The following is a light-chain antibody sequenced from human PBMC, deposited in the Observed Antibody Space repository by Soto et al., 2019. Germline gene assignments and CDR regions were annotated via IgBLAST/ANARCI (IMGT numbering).Light chain of an antibody. CDR2: AAS. CDR1: QGISSY. J-gene: IGKJ1*01. V-gene: IGKV1-8*01. Sequence: AIRMTQSPSSFSASTGDRVTITCRASQGISSYLAWYQQKPGKAPKLLIYAASTLQSGVPSRYSGSGSGTDFTITISGLQAEDFATYYCQQYYSYPWTFGQGTKVEIK. CDR3: QQYYSYPWT.